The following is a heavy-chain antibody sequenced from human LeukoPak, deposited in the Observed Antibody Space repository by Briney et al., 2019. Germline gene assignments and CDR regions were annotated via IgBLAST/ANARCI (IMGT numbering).Heavy chain of an antibody. CDR1: GFTFSHFA. Sequence: GGSLRLXCAASGFTFSHFAMHCDPQAPGKGLVGLAYMWHDESHKNYANSVKGIFTISRDNYKNTMYLEMNSVRSGDRAVYFCVKDGSLYQFDYWGRGTLVTVS. CDR3: VKDGSLYQFDY. V-gene: IGHV3-30*02. D-gene: IGHD3-16*01. J-gene: IGHJ4*02. CDR2: MWHDESHK.